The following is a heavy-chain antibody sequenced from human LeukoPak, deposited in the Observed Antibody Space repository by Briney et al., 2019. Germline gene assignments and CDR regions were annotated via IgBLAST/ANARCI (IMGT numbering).Heavy chain of an antibody. CDR1: GVTFSSYG. CDR3: ASWPVGWYGEDS. CDR2: IYGGGRT. Sequence: GGSLRLSCAASGVTFSSYGMHGVRQAPGRGGEGVAVIYGGGRTYYADSVNAPFTISRDTPKNTLYLQMTSLRVEDTAVYYCASWPVGWYGEDSWGQGTLVTVSS. J-gene: IGHJ4*02. V-gene: IGHV3-NL1*01. D-gene: IGHD6-19*01.